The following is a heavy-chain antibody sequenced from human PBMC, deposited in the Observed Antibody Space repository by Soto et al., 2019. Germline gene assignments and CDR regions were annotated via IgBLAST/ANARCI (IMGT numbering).Heavy chain of an antibody. CDR2: IWYDGSNK. CDR1: GFTFSSYG. J-gene: IGHJ4*02. V-gene: IGHV3-33*01. D-gene: IGHD3-22*01. CDR3: ARDPMMGYFDY. Sequence: QVQLVESGGGVVQPGRSLRLSCAASGFTFSSYGMHWVRQAPGKGLEWVAVIWYDGSNKYYADSVKGRFTISRDNSKNTLYLRMNSLRAEDTAVYYCARDPMMGYFDYWGQGTLVTVSS.